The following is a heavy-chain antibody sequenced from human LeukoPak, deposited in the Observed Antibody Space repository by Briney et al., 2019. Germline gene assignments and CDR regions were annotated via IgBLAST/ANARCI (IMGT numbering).Heavy chain of an antibody. CDR2: INHSGST. D-gene: IGHD4-17*01. Sequence: SETLSLTCAVYGGSFSGYYWSWIRQPPGKGLEWIGEINHSGSTNYNPSLKSRVTISVDTSKNRFSLKLSSVTAADTAVYYCAGGLLRGRLNWFDPWGQGTLVTVSS. V-gene: IGHV4-34*01. CDR1: GGSFSGYY. CDR3: AGGLLRGRLNWFDP. J-gene: IGHJ5*02.